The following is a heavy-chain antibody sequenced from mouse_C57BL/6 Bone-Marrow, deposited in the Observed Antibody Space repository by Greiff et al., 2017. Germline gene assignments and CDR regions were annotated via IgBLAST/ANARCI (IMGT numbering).Heavy chain of an antibody. V-gene: IGHV1-69*01. CDR2: IDPSDSYT. CDR3: AITTVVATRDWYFYV. J-gene: IGHJ1*03. CDR1: GYTFTSYW. Sequence: QVQLQQPGAELVMPGASVKLSCKASGYTFTSYWMHWVKQRPGKGLEWIGEIDPSDSYTNYNQKFKGKSTLTVDKSSSTAYMQLSSLTSEDSAVYYCAITTVVATRDWYFYVWGTGTTVTVSS. D-gene: IGHD1-1*01.